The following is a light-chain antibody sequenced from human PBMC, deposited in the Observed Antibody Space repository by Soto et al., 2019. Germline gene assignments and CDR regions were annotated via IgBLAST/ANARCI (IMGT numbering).Light chain of an antibody. Sequence: EIRWTPCRASVSASVGDGVTITCRASQSINGWLAWYQQKPGQAPNLLIYKASTLESGVPSRFSGSGSGTEFTLTVSSLQPDDFATYYCHQYHNFPRTFGQGTKVDIK. CDR3: HQYHNFPRT. J-gene: IGKJ1*01. CDR1: QSINGW. CDR2: KAS. V-gene: IGKV1-5*03.